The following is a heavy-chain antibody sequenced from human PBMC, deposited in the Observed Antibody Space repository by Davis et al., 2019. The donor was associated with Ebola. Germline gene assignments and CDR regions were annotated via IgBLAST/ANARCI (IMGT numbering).Heavy chain of an antibody. Sequence: AASVKVSCKASGYTFTSYYMHWVRQAPGQGLEWMGIINPSGDSTSYAQKFQGRVTMTRDTSTSTVYMELSSLRSEDTAVYYCARDDPYDYIWGSYAGSGMDVWGQGTTVTVSS. CDR3: ARDDPYDYIWGSYAGSGMDV. CDR2: INPSGDST. D-gene: IGHD3-16*01. J-gene: IGHJ6*02. V-gene: IGHV1-46*01. CDR1: GYTFTSYY.